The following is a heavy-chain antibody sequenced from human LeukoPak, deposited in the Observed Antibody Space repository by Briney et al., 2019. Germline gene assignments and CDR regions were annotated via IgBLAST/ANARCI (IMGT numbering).Heavy chain of an antibody. J-gene: IGHJ4*02. CDR3: ARDRDYYDSSGYEVHYFDY. CDR1: DGSITNYD. Sequence: PSETLSLTCTVSDGSITNYDWSWVRQPPGKGLEFIGHVHYSGTANYNPSLRSRVTISIDTSKKHFFLKLKSVTAADTAVYYCARDRDYYDSSGYEVHYFDYWGQGTLVTVSS. D-gene: IGHD3-22*01. V-gene: IGHV4-59*01. CDR2: VHYSGTA.